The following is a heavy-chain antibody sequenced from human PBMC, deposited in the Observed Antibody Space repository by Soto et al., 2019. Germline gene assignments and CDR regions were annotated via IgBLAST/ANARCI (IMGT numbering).Heavy chain of an antibody. CDR2: IIPILGIA. CDR1: GGTFSSYT. V-gene: IGHV1-69*04. CDR3: ARDYYTSGNYYNV. J-gene: IGHJ4*02. D-gene: IGHD3-10*01. Sequence: SVKVSCKASGGTFSSYTISWVRQAPGQGLEWMGRIIPILGIANYAQRLQDRVTMTTDTSTTTAYMELRSLRSDDTAVYYCARDYYTSGNYYNVWGQGTLVTVSS.